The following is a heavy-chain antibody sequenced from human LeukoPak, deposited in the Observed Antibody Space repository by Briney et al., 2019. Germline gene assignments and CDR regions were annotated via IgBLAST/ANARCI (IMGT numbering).Heavy chain of an antibody. V-gene: IGHV3-48*02. CDR2: ISGSGGDI. CDR3: ARDLHSGAYTFDY. Sequence: GGSLRLSCAASGFTVSRFSMSWVRQAPGKGLEWVSYISGSGGDIHYADSVEGRSTISRNNARNSLYLQMTSLRDEDTAVYYCARDLHSGAYTFDYWGQGTLVTVSS. J-gene: IGHJ4*02. D-gene: IGHD1-26*01. CDR1: GFTVSRFS.